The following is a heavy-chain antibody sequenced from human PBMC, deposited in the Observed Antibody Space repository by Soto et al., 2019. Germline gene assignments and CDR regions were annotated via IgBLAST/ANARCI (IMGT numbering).Heavy chain of an antibody. CDR1: GGSFSGYY. CDR2: INHSGST. D-gene: IGHD3-22*01. V-gene: IGHV4-34*01. Sequence: SETLSLTCVVYGGSFSGYYWSWIRQPPGKGLEWIGEINHSGSTNYNPSLKSRVTISVDTSKNQFSLKLSSVTAADTAVYYCARENYDSSGYYEEYYYYYYGMDVWGQGTTVTV. J-gene: IGHJ6*02. CDR3: ARENYDSSGYYEEYYYYYYGMDV.